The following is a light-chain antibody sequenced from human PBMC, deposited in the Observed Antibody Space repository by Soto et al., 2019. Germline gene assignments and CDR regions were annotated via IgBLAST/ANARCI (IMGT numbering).Light chain of an antibody. CDR2: GAS. V-gene: IGKV3-20*01. J-gene: IGKJ4*01. CDR1: QSVSSSY. CDR3: QLYDYSLT. Sequence: EIVLTQSPGTLSLSPGERATLSCRASQSVSSSYLAWYQQKPGQAPRLLIYGASSRATGIPDRFSGSGSGTDFTLTISRLEPEDFAVYYCQLYDYSLTFGGGTKVEIK.